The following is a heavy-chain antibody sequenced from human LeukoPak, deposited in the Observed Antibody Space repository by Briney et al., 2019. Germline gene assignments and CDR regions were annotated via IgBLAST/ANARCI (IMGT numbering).Heavy chain of an antibody. CDR2: MKPGSLKT. D-gene: IGHD3-9*01. J-gene: IGHJ6*03. Sequence: ASVKVSCKTSGYTLNSDDINWVRQAAGQGLQWMGWMKPGSLKTGYAHDFQGRVTMTWNTSISTAYMELSSLRSEDTAVYYCARAVLHYDVLTGNYYYYMDVWGEGTKVTISS. V-gene: IGHV1-8*01. CDR3: ARAVLHYDVLTGNYYYYMDV. CDR1: GYTLNSDD.